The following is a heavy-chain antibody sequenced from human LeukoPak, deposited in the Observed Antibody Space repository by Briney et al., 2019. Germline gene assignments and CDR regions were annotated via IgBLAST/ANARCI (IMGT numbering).Heavy chain of an antibody. CDR3: ARHGVGPPPDAFDI. J-gene: IGHJ3*02. CDR2: IYYSGST. D-gene: IGHD1-26*01. V-gene: IGHV4-39*01. CDR1: GGSISSSSYY. Sequence: PSETLSLTCTVSGGSISSSSYYWGWIRQPPGKGLEWIGSIYYSGSTYYNPSLKSRVTISVDTSKSQFSLKLSSVTAADTAVYYCARHGVGPPPDAFDIWGQGTMVTVSS.